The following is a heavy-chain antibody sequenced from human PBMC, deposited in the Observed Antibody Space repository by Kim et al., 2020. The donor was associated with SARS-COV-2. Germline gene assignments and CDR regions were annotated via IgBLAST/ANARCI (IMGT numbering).Heavy chain of an antibody. CDR2: T. D-gene: IGHD6-13*01. J-gene: IGHJ4*02. CDR3: ATSVMAAGSN. V-gene: IGHV3-23*01. Sequence: TYYLDSVKGRFTISRDNSKNTLYLQMNSLRAEDTAVYYGATSVMAAGSNWGQGTLATVS.